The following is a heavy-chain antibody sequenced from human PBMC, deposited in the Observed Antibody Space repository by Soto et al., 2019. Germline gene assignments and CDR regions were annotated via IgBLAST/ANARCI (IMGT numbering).Heavy chain of an antibody. J-gene: IGHJ4*02. CDR1: GSTFTSYD. CDR3: ARGLLDSSGYIVY. Sequence: ASVKVSCKASGSTFTSYDLNWVQQATGQGLEWMGWMNPNSGNTGYAQKFQGRVTTTRNTSISTAYMELSSLRSEDTAVYYCARGLLDSSGYIVYWGQGTLVTVSA. CDR2: MNPNSGNT. V-gene: IGHV1-8*01. D-gene: IGHD3-22*01.